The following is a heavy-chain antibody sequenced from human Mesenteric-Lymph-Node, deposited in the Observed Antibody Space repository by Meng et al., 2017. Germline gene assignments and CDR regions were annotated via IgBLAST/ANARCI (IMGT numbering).Heavy chain of an antibody. CDR2: ISSSSSYI. D-gene: IGHD3-22*01. V-gene: IGHV3-21*01. CDR3: ARGGIRDTMIVVAYLDY. Sequence: GESLKISCAASGFTFSSYSMNWVRQAPGEGLEWVSSISSSSSYIFYADSVKGRCTISRHNGKNSLYLQMNSLRAEDTAVYYCARGGIRDTMIVVAYLDYWGQGTLVTVSS. J-gene: IGHJ4*02. CDR1: GFTFSSYS.